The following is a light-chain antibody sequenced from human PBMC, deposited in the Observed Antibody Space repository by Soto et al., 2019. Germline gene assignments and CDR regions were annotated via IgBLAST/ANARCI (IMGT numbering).Light chain of an antibody. J-gene: IGLJ1*01. Sequence: QSALTQPPSASGSPGQSVTISCTGTKNDIGVYDFVSWYQHHPGKAPRLIIYEGVQRPSGVPDRFSGSKSGNTASLTVSGLQAADEADSFCKSYAGSNTYVFGSGTKLTVL. V-gene: IGLV2-8*01. CDR2: EGV. CDR1: KNDIGVYDF. CDR3: KSYAGSNTYV.